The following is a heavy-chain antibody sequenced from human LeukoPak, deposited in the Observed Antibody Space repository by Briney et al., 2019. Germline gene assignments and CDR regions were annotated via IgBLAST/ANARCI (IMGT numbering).Heavy chain of an antibody. D-gene: IGHD6-19*01. CDR3: AARGWYHAFDI. V-gene: IGHV3-21*01. CDR2: ISSSSSYI. Sequence: GGSLRLSCAASGFTFSSYNMNWVRQAPGKGLEWVSSISSSSSYIYYADSVKGRFTISRDNAKSSLYLQMNSLRAEDTAVYYCAARGWYHAFDIWGQGTMVTVSS. J-gene: IGHJ3*02. CDR1: GFTFSSYN.